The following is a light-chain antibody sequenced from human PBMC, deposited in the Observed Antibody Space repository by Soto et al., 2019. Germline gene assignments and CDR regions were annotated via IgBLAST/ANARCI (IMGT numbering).Light chain of an antibody. J-gene: IGKJ1*01. CDR3: QQNAITPPWT. CDR1: QSVSRS. Sequence: QLTQSPSSLSASVGDRVIITCRASQSVSRSLNWYQQKAGQAPKLLIYAASTLHSGVPSRFSGSGSGTEFTLTITSLQPEDFATYYCQQNAITPPWTFGHGTKVEVK. CDR2: AAS. V-gene: IGKV1-39*01.